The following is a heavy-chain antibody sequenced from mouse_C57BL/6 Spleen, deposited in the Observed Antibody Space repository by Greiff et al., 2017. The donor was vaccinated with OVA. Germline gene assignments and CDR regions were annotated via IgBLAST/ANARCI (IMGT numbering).Heavy chain of an antibody. Sequence: QVQLKESGAELVKPGASVKISCKASGYAFSSYWMNWVKQRPGKGLEWIGQIYPGDGDTNYNGKFKGKATLTADKSSSTAYMQLSSLTSEDSAVYFCARRGDYYAYYAMDYWGQGTSVTVSS. CDR3: ARRGDYYAYYAMDY. CDR1: GYAFSSYW. J-gene: IGHJ4*01. V-gene: IGHV1-80*01. D-gene: IGHD1-1*01. CDR2: IYPGDGDT.